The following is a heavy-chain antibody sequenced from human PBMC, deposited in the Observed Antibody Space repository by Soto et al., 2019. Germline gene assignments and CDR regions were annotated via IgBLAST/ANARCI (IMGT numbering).Heavy chain of an antibody. CDR1: GFTFSSYG. J-gene: IGHJ6*02. CDR2: ISYDGSNK. Sequence: GGSLRLSCAASGFTFSSYGMHWVRQAPGKGLEWVAVISYDGSNKYYADSVKGRFTISRDNSKNTLYLQMNSLRAEDTAVYYCAKNGSEYSSSTYYYYYGMDVWGQGTTVTVSS. CDR3: AKNGSEYSSSTYYYYYGMDV. D-gene: IGHD6-6*01. V-gene: IGHV3-30*18.